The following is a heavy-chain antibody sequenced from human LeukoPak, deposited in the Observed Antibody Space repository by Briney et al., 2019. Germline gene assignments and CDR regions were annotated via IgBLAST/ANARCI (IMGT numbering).Heavy chain of an antibody. D-gene: IGHD5-18*01. CDR2: INHSGST. J-gene: IGHJ6*02. Sequence: SETLSLTCAVYGGSFSGYYWSWIRQPPGKGLEWIGEINHSGSTNYNPSLKSRVTISVDTSKYQFSLKLSSVTAADTAVYYCARVGYSYGHYYYYGMDVWGQGTTVTVSS. V-gene: IGHV4-34*01. CDR1: GGSFSGYY. CDR3: ARVGYSYGHYYYYGMDV.